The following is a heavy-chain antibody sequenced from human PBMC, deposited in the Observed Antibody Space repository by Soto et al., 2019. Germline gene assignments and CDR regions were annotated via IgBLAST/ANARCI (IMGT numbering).Heavy chain of an antibody. J-gene: IGHJ5*02. D-gene: IGHD1-1*01. V-gene: IGHV4-4*07. CDR3: VRDGTKTLRDWFDP. CDR1: GASISGFY. CDR2: IYATGTT. Sequence: LSITCTVSGASISGFYWSWIRKSAGKGLEWIGRIYATGTTDYNPSLKSRVMMSVDTSKKQFSLKLRSVTAADTAVYYCVRDGTKTLRDWFDPWGQGISVTVSS.